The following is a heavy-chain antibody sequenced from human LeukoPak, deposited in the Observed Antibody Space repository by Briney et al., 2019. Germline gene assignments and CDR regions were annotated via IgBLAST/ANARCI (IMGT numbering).Heavy chain of an antibody. CDR2: INPNSGGT. D-gene: IGHD3-22*01. Sequence: ASVKVSCKASGYTFTGYYMHWVRQAPGQGLEWMGRINPNSGGTNYAQKFQGRVTMTRDTSISTAYIELSRLRSDDTAVYYCARDLDDSSGYYYRPRAFDIWGQGTIVTVSS. V-gene: IGHV1-2*06. J-gene: IGHJ3*02. CDR3: ARDLDDSSGYYYRPRAFDI. CDR1: GYTFTGYY.